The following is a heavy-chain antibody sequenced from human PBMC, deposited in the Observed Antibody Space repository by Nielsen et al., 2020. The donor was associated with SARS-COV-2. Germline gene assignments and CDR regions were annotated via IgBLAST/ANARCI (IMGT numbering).Heavy chain of an antibody. J-gene: IGHJ4*02. V-gene: IGHV3-30*04. CDR1: GFTFSSYA. Sequence: GGSLTLSCAASGFTFSSYAMHWVRQAPGKGLEWVAVISYDGSNKYYADSVKGRFTISRDNSKNTLYLQMNSLRAEDTAVYYCARDAFYGDFDYWGQGTLVTVSS. D-gene: IGHD4-17*01. CDR3: ARDAFYGDFDY. CDR2: ISYDGSNK.